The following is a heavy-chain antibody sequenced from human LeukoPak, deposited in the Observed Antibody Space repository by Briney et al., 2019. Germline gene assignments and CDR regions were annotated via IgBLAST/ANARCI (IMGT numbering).Heavy chain of an antibody. CDR1: GVSISSNSYY. J-gene: IGHJ4*02. CDR3: ARHAAVRGNLIDY. Sequence: TSETLSLTCTVSGVSISSNSYYWGWIRHPPGKGLEWIGSIYYSGSTYYNPSLKSRVTMSVDTSTNQFSLKLTSVTAADTAVYHCARHAAVRGNLIDYWGQGTLVTVSS. CDR2: IYYSGST. V-gene: IGHV4-39*01. D-gene: IGHD3-10*01.